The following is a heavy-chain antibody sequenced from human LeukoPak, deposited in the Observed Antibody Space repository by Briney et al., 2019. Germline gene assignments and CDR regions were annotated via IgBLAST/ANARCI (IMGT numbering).Heavy chain of an antibody. CDR2: IKSNTDGCTT. Sequence: GGSLRLSCAASGFTFSNAWMSWVRQAPGKGLEWVARIKSNTDGCTTEYAAPVKGRFTISRDDSKNTLFLQMNSLKTEDTAVYYCPTDVGSDSSGYYDFDHWGQGTLVTVSS. V-gene: IGHV3-15*01. J-gene: IGHJ4*02. CDR3: PTDVGSDSSGYYDFDH. D-gene: IGHD3-22*01. CDR1: GFTFSNAW.